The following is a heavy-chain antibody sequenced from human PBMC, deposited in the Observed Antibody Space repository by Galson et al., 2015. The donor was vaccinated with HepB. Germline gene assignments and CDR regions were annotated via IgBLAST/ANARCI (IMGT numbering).Heavy chain of an antibody. CDR3: AKGGSFYGAEGYLPFDP. J-gene: IGHJ5*02. V-gene: IGHV3-30-3*01. CDR2: ISHGGTKK. CDR1: GFTFTNYA. D-gene: IGHD3-10*01. Sequence: SLRLSCAAPGFTFTNYALHWVRQAPGKGLEWVALISHGGTKKHYADSVKDRFTISRDDLKNTLFLQMKSLRTEDTGVYYCAKGGSFYGAEGYLPFDPWGQGVQVIVSS.